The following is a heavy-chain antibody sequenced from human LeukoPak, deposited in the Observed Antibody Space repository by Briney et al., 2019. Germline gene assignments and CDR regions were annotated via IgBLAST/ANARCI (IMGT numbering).Heavy chain of an antibody. CDR2: LSGSGGST. CDR1: GFTFSSYA. D-gene: IGHD3-10*01. J-gene: IGHJ4*02. CDR3: AKEYGSGSYYYDY. V-gene: IGHV3-23*01. Sequence: PGGSLRLSCAASGFTFSSYAMSWVRQAPGKGLEWVSALSGSGGSTYYADSVKGRFTISRDNSKNTPYLQMNSLRAEDTAVYYCAKEYGSGSYYYDYWGQGTLVTVSS.